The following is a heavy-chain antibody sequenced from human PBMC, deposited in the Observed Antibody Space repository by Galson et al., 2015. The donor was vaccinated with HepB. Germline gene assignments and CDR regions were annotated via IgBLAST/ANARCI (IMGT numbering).Heavy chain of an antibody. V-gene: IGHV3-23*01. J-gene: IGHJ6*02. CDR2: ISGSGDDT. CDR1: GFTFRSHA. CDR3: VKDWEGSTCPCMDV. Sequence: SLRLSCAASGFTFRSHAMSWVRQAPGKGLEWVSSISGSGDDTYNADSVKGRFTISRDNSKNTVFLQMNSLTAEDSALYYCVKDWEGSTCPCMDVWGQGTTVTVSS. D-gene: IGHD1-26*01.